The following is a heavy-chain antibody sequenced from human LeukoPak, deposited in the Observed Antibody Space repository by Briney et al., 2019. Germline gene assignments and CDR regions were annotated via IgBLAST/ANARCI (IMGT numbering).Heavy chain of an antibody. V-gene: IGHV3-23*01. D-gene: IGHD5-24*01. J-gene: IGHJ4*02. CDR3: SIQRRLQSGTLNYFEY. CDR1: VFTFSNYL. CDR2: ISGNGVET. Sequence: GGSLRLSCAASVFTFSNYLISWVRQAPGKGLEWVSAISGNGVETYYTDSVKGRFTISRDNSKNTLYLQMNSLRPDDTAVYYCSIQRRLQSGTLNYFEYWGQRTLVTVSS.